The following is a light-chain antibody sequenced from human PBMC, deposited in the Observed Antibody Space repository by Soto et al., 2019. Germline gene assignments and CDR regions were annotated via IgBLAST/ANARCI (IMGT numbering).Light chain of an antibody. V-gene: IGKV1-5*01. CDR1: QSIGSW. J-gene: IGKJ3*01. CDR3: QQYSSYSFT. Sequence: IQITQSPSTLSASVGDRVTITCRASQSIGSWLAWYQQRPGKAPKVLIYDASSLESGVPSRFRGSGSGTEFTLTISSLQADDFATYYCQQYSSYSFTFGPGTKVEIK. CDR2: DAS.